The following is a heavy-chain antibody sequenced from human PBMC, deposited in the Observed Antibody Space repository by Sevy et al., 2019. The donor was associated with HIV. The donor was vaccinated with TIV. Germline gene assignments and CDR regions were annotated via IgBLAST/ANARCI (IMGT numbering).Heavy chain of an antibody. V-gene: IGHV1-18*04. Sequence: ASVKVSCEASGYTFTSYGISWVRQAPGQGLEWMGWISAYNGNTNYAQKLQGRVTMTTDTSTSTAYMELRSLRSDDTAVYYCARYFPRIVVAGTVYYYYMDVWGKGTTVTVSS. CDR3: ARYFPRIVVAGTVYYYYMDV. D-gene: IGHD6-19*01. CDR1: GYTFTSYG. J-gene: IGHJ6*03. CDR2: ISAYNGNT.